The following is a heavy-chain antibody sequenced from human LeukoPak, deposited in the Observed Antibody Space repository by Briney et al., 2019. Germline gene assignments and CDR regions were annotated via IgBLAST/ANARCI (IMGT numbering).Heavy chain of an antibody. J-gene: IGHJ4*02. CDR2: IYTSGTT. CDR3: PRGAPSDY. Sequence: PSETLSLTCTVSGGSISSGSISSYYWSWVRQPAGKGLEWIGRIYTSGTTNYNPSLKSRVTMSVDTSKNQFSLKLNSVTAADTAVYYCPRGAPSDYWGQGTLVTVSS. V-gene: IGHV4-61*02. CDR1: GGSISSGSISSYY.